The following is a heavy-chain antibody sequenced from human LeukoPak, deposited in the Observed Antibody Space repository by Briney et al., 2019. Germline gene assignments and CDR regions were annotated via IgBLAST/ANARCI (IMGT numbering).Heavy chain of an antibody. CDR3: AKDVHTYGYMGTADYYGMDV. D-gene: IGHD5-18*01. J-gene: IGHJ6*02. V-gene: IGHV3-30*18. CDR2: ISYDGSNK. Sequence: GRSLILSCAASGFTFSSYGMHWVRQAPGKGLEWVAVISYDGSNKYYADSVKGRFTISRDTSKNTLYLQMNSLRGEDTAVYHCAKDVHTYGYMGTADYYGMDVWGQGTTVTVSS. CDR1: GFTFSSYG.